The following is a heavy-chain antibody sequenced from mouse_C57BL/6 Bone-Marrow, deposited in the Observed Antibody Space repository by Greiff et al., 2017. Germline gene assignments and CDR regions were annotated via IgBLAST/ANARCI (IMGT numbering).Heavy chain of an antibody. J-gene: IGHJ2*01. V-gene: IGHV1-15*01. CDR3: TRRSSITTVVERDY. CDR2: IDPETGGT. Sequence: QVQLKQSGAELVRPGASVTLSCKASGYTFTDYEMHWVKQTPVHGLEWIGAIDPETGGTAYNQKFKGKAILTADKSSSTAYMEHRSLTSEDSAVYYCTRRSSITTVVERDYWCQGTTLTVSS. D-gene: IGHD1-1*01. CDR1: GYTFTDYE.